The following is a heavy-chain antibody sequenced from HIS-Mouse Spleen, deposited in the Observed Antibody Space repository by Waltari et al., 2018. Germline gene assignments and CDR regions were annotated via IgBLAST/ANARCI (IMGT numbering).Heavy chain of an antibody. Sequence: GGGVVQPGRSLRLSCAASGFTFSSYGMHWVRQAPGKGLEWVAVISYDGSNKYYADSVKGRFTISRDNSKNTLYLQMNSLRAEDTAVYYCAKDRGSPLYFDYWGQGTLVTVSS. CDR3: AKDRGSPLYFDY. J-gene: IGHJ4*02. CDR2: ISYDGSNK. CDR1: GFTFSSYG. V-gene: IGHV3-30*18. D-gene: IGHD1-26*01.